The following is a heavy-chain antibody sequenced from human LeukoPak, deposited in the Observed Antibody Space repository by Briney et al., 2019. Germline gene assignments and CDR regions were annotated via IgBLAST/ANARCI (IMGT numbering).Heavy chain of an antibody. CDR1: GGSISSYY. V-gene: IGHV4-59*08. CDR3: ARLSGRDYYFDY. CDR2: IYYDGST. J-gene: IGHJ4*02. D-gene: IGHD3-10*01. Sequence: SETLSLTCTVSGGSISSYYWSWIRQSPGKGLEWIGYIYYDGSTNYNPSLRGRVTISVDTPKNQFSPKLSSVTAADTAVYYCARLSGRDYYFDYWGQGTLVTVSS.